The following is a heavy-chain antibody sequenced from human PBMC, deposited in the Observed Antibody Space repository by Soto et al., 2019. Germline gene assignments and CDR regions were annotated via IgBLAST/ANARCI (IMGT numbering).Heavy chain of an antibody. D-gene: IGHD3-3*01. J-gene: IGHJ4*02. CDR3: ARASYDFWSGYFDY. V-gene: IGHV3-7*05. CDR1: GFTFSSYW. Sequence: PGGSLRLSCAASGFTFSSYWMSWVRQAPGKGLEWVANVKQDGSEKYYVDSVKGRFTISRDSAKNSLYLQMNSLRAEDTAVYYCARASYDFWSGYFDYWGQGTLVTVSS. CDR2: VKQDGSEK.